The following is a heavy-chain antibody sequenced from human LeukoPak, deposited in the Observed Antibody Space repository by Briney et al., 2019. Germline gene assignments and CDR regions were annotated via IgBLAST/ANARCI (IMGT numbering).Heavy chain of an antibody. CDR1: GGTFSSYA. D-gene: IGHD2-15*01. J-gene: IGHJ3*02. CDR2: IIPIFGTA. Sequence: SVKVSCKASGGTFSSYAISWVRQAPGQGLEWMGGIIPIFGTANYAQKFQGRVTITTDESTSTAYMELSSLRSEDTAVYYCALCPAAVLRRSRAFDIWGQGTMVTVSS. CDR3: ALCPAAVLRRSRAFDI. V-gene: IGHV1-69*05.